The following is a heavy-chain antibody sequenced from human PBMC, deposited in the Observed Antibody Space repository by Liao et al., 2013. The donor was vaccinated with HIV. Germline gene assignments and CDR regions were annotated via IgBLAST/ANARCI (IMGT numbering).Heavy chain of an antibody. D-gene: IGHD1-7*01. J-gene: IGHJ1*01. CDR1: GGSFSGFY. CDR3: ARQNRNYRGVEYMQD. V-gene: IGHV4-59*10. Sequence: HVQLQQWGAGLLKPSETLSLTCGVYGGSFSGFYWSWIRQPPGKGLEWIGRLYTTGSTNYNPSLKSRVTISVDTAKNQFSLNLTSVTASDTAIYYCARQNRNYRGVEYMQDWGQGTLVTVSS. CDR2: LYTTGST.